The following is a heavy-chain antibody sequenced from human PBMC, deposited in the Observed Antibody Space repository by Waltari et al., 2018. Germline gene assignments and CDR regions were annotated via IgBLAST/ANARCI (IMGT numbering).Heavy chain of an antibody. V-gene: IGHV3-53*01. J-gene: IGHJ4*02. CDR3: AREQRTYYFDY. CDR1: GFTVSSSH. D-gene: IGHD6-25*01. CDR2: LYTSDGT. Sequence: EVQLVESGGGLIQPGGSLRLSCAASGFTVSSSHMSWVRQAPGKGLEWVSVLYTSDGTYYADSVRGRFTISRDNAKNTLYLQMSSLRAEDTALYYCAREQRTYYFDYWGQGTLVTVSS.